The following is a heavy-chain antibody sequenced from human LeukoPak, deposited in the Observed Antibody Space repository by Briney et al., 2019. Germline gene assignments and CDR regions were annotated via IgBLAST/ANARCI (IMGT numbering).Heavy chain of an antibody. V-gene: IGHV3-21*01. D-gene: IGHD3-10*01. Sequence: GGPLRLSCAASGFTFSSYSMNWVRQAPGKGLEWVSSISSSSSYIYYADSVKGRFTISRDNAKNSLYLQMNSLRAEDTAVYYCARESGFFFDYWGQGTLVTVSS. CDR2: ISSSSSYI. J-gene: IGHJ4*02. CDR1: GFTFSSYS. CDR3: ARESGFFFDY.